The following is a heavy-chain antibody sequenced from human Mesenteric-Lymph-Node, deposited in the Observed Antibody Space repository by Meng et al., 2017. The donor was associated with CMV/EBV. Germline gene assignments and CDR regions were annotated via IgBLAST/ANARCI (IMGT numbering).Heavy chain of an antibody. CDR2: IQHDGNNK. Sequence: GESLKISCAASGFTFNTYGMHWVRQAPGKGLEWVAFIQHDGNNKYYVGSVKGRFTISRDNSKNTLYLQMNSLRAEDTAVYYCARAPPVDTAMEIWGQGTLVTVSS. CDR3: ARAPPVDTAMEI. CDR1: GFTFNTYG. V-gene: IGHV3-30*02. D-gene: IGHD5-18*01. J-gene: IGHJ4*02.